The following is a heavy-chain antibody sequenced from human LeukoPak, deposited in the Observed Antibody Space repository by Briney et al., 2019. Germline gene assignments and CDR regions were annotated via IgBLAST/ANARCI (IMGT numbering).Heavy chain of an antibody. J-gene: IGHJ4*02. CDR2: MNPNSGNT. V-gene: IGHV1-8*01. D-gene: IGHD5-24*01. Sequence: AASVKVSCKASGYTFSNHDINWVRQATGQGLEWMGWMNPNSGNTGYAQKFQGRVTITKNTSISTAYMELSSLRSEDTAMYYCARADQWDGYKYYFDYWGQGTLVTVSS. CDR1: GYTFSNHD. CDR3: ARADQWDGYKYYFDY.